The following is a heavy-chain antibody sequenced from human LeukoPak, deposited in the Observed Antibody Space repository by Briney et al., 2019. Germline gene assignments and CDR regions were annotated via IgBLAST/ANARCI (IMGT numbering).Heavy chain of an antibody. V-gene: IGHV1-69*13. J-gene: IGHJ3*02. CDR1: GGTFSSYA. CDR2: IIPIFGTA. Sequence: SVKVSCKASGGTFSSYAISWVRQAPGQGLEWMGGIIPIFGTANYAQKFQGRVTITADESTSTAYMELSSLRSEDTAVYYCARDSYCSGGSCYTPGPSRYAFDIWGQGTMVTVSS. CDR3: ARDSYCSGGSCYTPGPSRYAFDI. D-gene: IGHD2-15*01.